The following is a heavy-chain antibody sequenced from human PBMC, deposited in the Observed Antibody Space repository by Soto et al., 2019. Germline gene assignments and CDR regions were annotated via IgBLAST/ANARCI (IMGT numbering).Heavy chain of an antibody. CDR3: AHSLIPNWGSRGAFDY. D-gene: IGHD7-27*01. V-gene: IGHV2-5*02. CDR1: GFSLSTSGVG. J-gene: IGHJ4*02. Sequence: QITLKESGPTLVKPTQTLTLTCTFSGFSLSTSGVGVGWIRQPPGKALEWLALIYWDDDKRYSPSLKSRFTITKATSKNQVVLTMTNMDPVDPATYYWAHSLIPNWGSRGAFDYWGQGTLVTVSS. CDR2: IYWDDDK.